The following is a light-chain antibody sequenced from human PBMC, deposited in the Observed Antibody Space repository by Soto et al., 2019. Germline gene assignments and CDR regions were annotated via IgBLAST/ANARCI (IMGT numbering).Light chain of an antibody. CDR2: GAS. CDR3: QQYGSSPRT. Sequence: EIVMTQSPATLSVSPGERATLSCRASQSVSSSYLAWYQQKPGQAPRLLIYGASSRATGIPERFSGSGSGTDFTLTISRLAPEDFAVYYCQQYGSSPRTFGQGTKVDNK. CDR1: QSVSSSY. J-gene: IGKJ1*01. V-gene: IGKV3-20*01.